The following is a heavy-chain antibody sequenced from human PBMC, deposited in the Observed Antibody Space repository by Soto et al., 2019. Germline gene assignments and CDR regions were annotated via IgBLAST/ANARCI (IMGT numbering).Heavy chain of an antibody. CDR1: GGSISSGDYY. Sequence: SETLSLTCTVSGGSISSGDYYWSWIRQPPGKGLEWIGYIYYSGSTYYNPSLKSRVTISVDTSKNQFSLKLSSVTAADPAVYYCARGWDGNDAVGENWFDPWGQGTLVTVSS. CDR2: IYYSGST. J-gene: IGHJ5*02. CDR3: ARGWDGNDAVGENWFDP. V-gene: IGHV4-30-4*01. D-gene: IGHD1-1*01.